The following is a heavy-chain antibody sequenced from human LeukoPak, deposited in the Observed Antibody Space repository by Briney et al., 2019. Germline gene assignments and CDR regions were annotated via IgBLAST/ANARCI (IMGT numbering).Heavy chain of an antibody. CDR2: ISSSGSTI. CDR3: ARGGPLTSSGWPTFDY. D-gene: IGHD6-19*01. Sequence: PGGSLRLSCAASGFTFSSYEMNWVRQAPGKWLEWVSYISSSGSTIYYADSVKGRFTISRDNAKNSLYLQMNSLRAEDTAVYYCARGGPLTSSGWPTFDYWGQGTLVTVSS. V-gene: IGHV3-48*03. CDR1: GFTFSSYE. J-gene: IGHJ4*02.